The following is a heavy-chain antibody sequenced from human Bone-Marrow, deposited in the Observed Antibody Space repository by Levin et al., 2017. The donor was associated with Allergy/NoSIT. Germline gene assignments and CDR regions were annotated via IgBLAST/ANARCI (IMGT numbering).Heavy chain of an antibody. CDR3: TTVTGAGILAVSDY. D-gene: IGHD3-9*01. V-gene: IGHV3-15*01. CDR1: GFTFSNAW. J-gene: IGHJ4*02. CDR2: IKSKTDGGTT. Sequence: GGSLRLSCAASGFTFSNAWMSWVRQAPGKGLEWVGRIKSKTDGGTTDYAAPVKGRFTISRDDSKNTLYLQMNSLKTEDTAVYYCTTVTGAGILAVSDYWGQGTLVTVSS.